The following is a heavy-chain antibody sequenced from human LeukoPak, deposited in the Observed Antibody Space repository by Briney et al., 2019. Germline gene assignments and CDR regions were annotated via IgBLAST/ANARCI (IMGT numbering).Heavy chain of an antibody. Sequence: SETLSLTCTVSGGSISSYYWSWIRQPARKGLEWIGRIYTSGSTNYNPSLKSRVTMSLDTSKNQFSLKLSSVTAADTAVYYCARDTGGIIAAAVLALADWGQGTLVTVSS. CDR1: GGSISSYY. J-gene: IGHJ4*02. V-gene: IGHV4-4*07. CDR2: IYTSGST. CDR3: ARDTGGIIAAAVLALAD. D-gene: IGHD6-13*01.